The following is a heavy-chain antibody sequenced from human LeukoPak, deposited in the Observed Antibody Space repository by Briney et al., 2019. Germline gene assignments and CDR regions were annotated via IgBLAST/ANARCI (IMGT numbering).Heavy chain of an antibody. Sequence: ASVKVSCKTSGYTFSAFYIHWVRQVPGQGLEWMGWLRPDTGATNFAQNFLGRVTMTGDTSISTAYMELSRLRPDDTAVYYCARVDTVGTVNPFYWGQGTLVTVSS. CDR3: ARVDTVGTVNPFY. D-gene: IGHD5-12*01. V-gene: IGHV1-2*02. J-gene: IGHJ4*02. CDR2: LRPDTGAT. CDR1: GYTFSAFY.